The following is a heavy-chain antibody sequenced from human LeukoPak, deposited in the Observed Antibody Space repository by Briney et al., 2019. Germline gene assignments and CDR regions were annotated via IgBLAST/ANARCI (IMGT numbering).Heavy chain of an antibody. CDR2: IYYSEDT. CDR1: GGSIGSYH. J-gene: IGHJ4*02. Sequence: SETLSLTCTLSGGSIGSYHWSWIRQPPGKGLEWIGYIYYSEDTNYNPSLKSRVTISVETSKNQFSLRLTSVTAADTAVYYCARAYCSTTSCYPGLFDYWGQGTLVTVPS. D-gene: IGHD2-2*01. V-gene: IGHV4-59*01. CDR3: ARAYCSTTSCYPGLFDY.